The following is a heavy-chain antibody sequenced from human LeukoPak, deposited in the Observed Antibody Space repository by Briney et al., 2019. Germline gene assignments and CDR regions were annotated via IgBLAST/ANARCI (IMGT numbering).Heavy chain of an antibody. D-gene: IGHD5-18*01. CDR2: INSYNGNT. CDR3: ARDRPTAMESSFYFYGMDV. CDR1: GYTFTSYG. V-gene: IGHV1-18*01. J-gene: IGHJ6*02. Sequence: ASMKVSCKASGYTFTSYGISWVRQAPGQGLEWMGWINSYNGNTNYAQKLQGRVTMTTDTSTSTAYMEERSLRSDDTAVFYCARDRPTAMESSFYFYGMDVWGQGTTVTVSS.